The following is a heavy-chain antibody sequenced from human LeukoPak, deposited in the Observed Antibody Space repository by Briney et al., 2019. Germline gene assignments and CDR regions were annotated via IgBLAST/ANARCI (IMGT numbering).Heavy chain of an antibody. V-gene: IGHV4-59*08. J-gene: IGHJ4*02. D-gene: IGHD4-23*01. CDR3: ARGKGHFDY. Sequence: SETLSLTCTVSGGFISSYYWSWIRQPPGKGLEWIGHIYYSGSTNYNPSLKSRVTISLDTSKNQFSLKLNSVTAADTAVYHCARGKGHFDYWGQGTLVTVSS. CDR1: GGFISSYY. CDR2: IYYSGST.